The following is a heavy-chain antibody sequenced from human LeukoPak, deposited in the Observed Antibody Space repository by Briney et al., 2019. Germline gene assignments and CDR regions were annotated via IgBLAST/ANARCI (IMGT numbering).Heavy chain of an antibody. CDR2: IYYSGST. D-gene: IGHD3-22*01. CDR3: AAGGYYHDY. V-gene: IGHV4-39*07. J-gene: IGHJ4*02. Sequence: PSETLSLTCTVSGGSISSCSYYWGWIRQPPGKGLEWIGSIYYSGSTYYNPSLKSRVTMSVDTSKNQFSLKLSSVTAADTAVYYCAAGGYYHDYWGQGTLVTVSS. CDR1: GGSISSCSYY.